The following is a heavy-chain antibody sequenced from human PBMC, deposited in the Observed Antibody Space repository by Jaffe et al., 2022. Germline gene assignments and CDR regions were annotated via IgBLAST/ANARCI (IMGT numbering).Heavy chain of an antibody. Sequence: EVQLVESGGGLVQPGRSLRLSCAASGFTFDDYAMHWVRQAPGKGLEWVSGISWNSGSIGYADSVKGRFTISRDNAKNSLYLQMNSLRAEDTALYYCAKDRVGEGSCYSCAFDIWGQGTMVTVSS. CDR3: AKDRVGEGSCYSCAFDI. D-gene: IGHD2-15*01. CDR2: ISWNSGSI. CDR1: GFTFDDYA. J-gene: IGHJ3*02. V-gene: IGHV3-9*01.